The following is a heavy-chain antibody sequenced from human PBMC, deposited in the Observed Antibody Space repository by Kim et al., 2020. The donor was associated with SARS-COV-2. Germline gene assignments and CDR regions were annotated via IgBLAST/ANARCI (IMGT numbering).Heavy chain of an antibody. CDR3: ARPGGDG. J-gene: IGHJ6*02. V-gene: IGHV3-74*01. Sequence: GGSLRLSCAASGFTFSSNWKDWVRQAPGKGLVWVSRINNDGSGTSYAASVKGRLTISRENAKNTQYLQMSSLRAEETAVFYCARPGGDGWGEGTTVTASS. CDR1: GFTFSSNW. CDR2: INNDGSGT. D-gene: IGHD3-16*01.